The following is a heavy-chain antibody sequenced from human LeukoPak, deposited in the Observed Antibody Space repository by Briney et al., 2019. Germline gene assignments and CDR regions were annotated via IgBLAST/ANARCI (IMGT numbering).Heavy chain of an antibody. CDR2: ISYDGSNK. D-gene: IGHD2-2*01. V-gene: IGHV3-30-3*01. CDR1: GFTFSSYA. Sequence: GGSLRLSCAASGFTFSSYAMHWVRQAPGKGLEWVAVISYDGSNKYYADSVKGRFTISRDNSKNTLYLQMNSLRAEDTAVYYCARDQVVPAAFFDYWGQGTLVTVSS. J-gene: IGHJ4*02. CDR3: ARDQVVPAAFFDY.